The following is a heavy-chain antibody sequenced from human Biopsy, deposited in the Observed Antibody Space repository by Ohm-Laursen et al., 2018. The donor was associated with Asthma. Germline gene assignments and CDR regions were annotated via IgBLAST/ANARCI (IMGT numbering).Heavy chain of an antibody. CDR1: GHSLTDLS. Sequence: ASVKVSCKISGHSLTDLSMHWVRQAPGQGLEWMGGHDHEEGGTVNARRFQGRVTMTEDTSTDTAYMELSSLSSDDTAVYYCASDFPKDYVRYNFQFWGQGTLVTVSS. CDR2: HDHEEGGT. V-gene: IGHV1-24*01. D-gene: IGHD4-17*01. CDR3: ASDFPKDYVRYNFQF. J-gene: IGHJ4*02.